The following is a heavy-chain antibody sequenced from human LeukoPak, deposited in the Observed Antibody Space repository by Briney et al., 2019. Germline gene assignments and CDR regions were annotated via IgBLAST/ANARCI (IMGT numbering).Heavy chain of an antibody. CDR2: ISGGGDTS. CDR3: AKNAGDGGYYYYMDV. Sequence: GGSLRLSCKASGFTFVDFYMSWVRQAPGKGLEWVSSISGGGDTSYYADSVRGRFTISRDTSKNMLFLQMDSLRAEDTAIYYCAKNAGDGGYYYYMDVWGKGTTVTVSS. D-gene: IGHD3-16*01. CDR1: GFTFVDFY. J-gene: IGHJ6*03. V-gene: IGHV3-23*01.